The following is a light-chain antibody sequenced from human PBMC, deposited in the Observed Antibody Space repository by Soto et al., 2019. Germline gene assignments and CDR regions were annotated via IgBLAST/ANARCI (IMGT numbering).Light chain of an antibody. CDR2: LGS. J-gene: IGKJ2*01. V-gene: IGKV2-28*01. CDR3: MQALQTPRT. CDR1: QSLLHSNGYNY. Sequence: DIVMTQSPLSLPVTPGEPASISCRSSQSLLHSNGYNYLDWYLQKPGQSPQLLIYLGSNRASGVPESFSGSGSGTDFTLKISRVEAEDVRVYYCMQALQTPRTFGQGTKLEIK.